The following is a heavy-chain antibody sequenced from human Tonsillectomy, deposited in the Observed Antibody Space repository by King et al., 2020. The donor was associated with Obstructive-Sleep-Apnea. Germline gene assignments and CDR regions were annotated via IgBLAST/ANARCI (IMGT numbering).Heavy chain of an antibody. CDR1: GFTFSSYG. D-gene: IGHD4-17*01. CDR3: AKKGGDYAIDY. Sequence: VQLVESGGGVVQPGRSLRLSCAASGFTFSSYGMHWVRQAPGKGLEWGAVISYDGSNKYYADSVKGRFTISRDNSKNTRYLQMNSLRAEDTAVYYCAKKGGDYAIDYWGQGTLVTVSS. CDR2: ISYDGSNK. J-gene: IGHJ4*02. V-gene: IGHV3-30*18.